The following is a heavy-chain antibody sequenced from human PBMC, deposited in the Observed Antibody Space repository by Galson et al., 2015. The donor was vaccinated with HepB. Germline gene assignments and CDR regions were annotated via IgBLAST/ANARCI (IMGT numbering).Heavy chain of an antibody. D-gene: IGHD6-6*01. CDR1: GFTFSIYT. V-gene: IGHV3-21*01. Sequence: SLRLSCAASGFTFSIYTMNWVRQAPGKGLEWVSSIGSSGSYIYYADSVKGRFTVSRDNAKNSLYLQMNSLRAEDTAVYYCARDRSSSSFDYWGQGTLVTVSS. J-gene: IGHJ4*02. CDR2: IGSSGSYI. CDR3: ARDRSSSSFDY.